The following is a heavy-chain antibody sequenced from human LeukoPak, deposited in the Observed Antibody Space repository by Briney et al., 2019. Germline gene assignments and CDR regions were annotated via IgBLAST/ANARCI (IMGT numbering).Heavy chain of an antibody. CDR3: ARDPDYGEEYGMDV. Sequence: GGSLILSCATSGFIFNIYEMNWVRQAPGEGLDRVSYINSRGRTISYAHSVKGRFTISRDNAKNSLYLQMNSLRAEDTAVYYCARDPDYGEEYGMDVWGKGTTVTVSS. D-gene: IGHD4/OR15-4a*01. CDR1: GFIFNIYE. J-gene: IGHJ6*04. CDR2: INSRGRTI. V-gene: IGHV3-48*03.